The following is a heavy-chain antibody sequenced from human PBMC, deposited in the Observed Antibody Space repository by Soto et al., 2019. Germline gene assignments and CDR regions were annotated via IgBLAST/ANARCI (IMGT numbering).Heavy chain of an antibody. CDR1: GFIFSDAW. Sequence: PGGSLRLSCAASGFIFSDAWMNWVRQAPGKGLEWVAVISYDGSNKYYADSVKGRFTISRDNSKNTLYLQMNSLRAEDTAVYYCATSNYYDSSGYYYDFDYWGQGTLVTVSS. CDR2: ISYDGSNK. J-gene: IGHJ4*02. V-gene: IGHV3-30*03. D-gene: IGHD3-22*01. CDR3: ATSNYYDSSGYYYDFDY.